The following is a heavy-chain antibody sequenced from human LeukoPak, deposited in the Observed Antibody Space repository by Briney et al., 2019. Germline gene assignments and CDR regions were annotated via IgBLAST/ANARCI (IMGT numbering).Heavy chain of an antibody. Sequence: SETLSLTCTVSGGAISSDSYYWGWIRQPPGKGLEWLGYMYHTGTSYYNPSLRSRVTISVDRSKNQFSLKLSSVTAEDTAVCYCARHFGWVGGNVDYWGQGTQVTVSS. V-gene: IGHV4-39*01. CDR2: MYHTGTS. CDR1: GGAISSDSYY. J-gene: IGHJ4*02. CDR3: ARHFGWVGGNVDY. D-gene: IGHD3-9*01.